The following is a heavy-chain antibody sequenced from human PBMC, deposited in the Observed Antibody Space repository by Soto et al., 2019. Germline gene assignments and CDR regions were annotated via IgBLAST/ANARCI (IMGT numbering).Heavy chain of an antibody. J-gene: IGHJ4*02. D-gene: IGHD3-3*01. CDR2: IWYDGSNK. CDR3: ARDPAPEWLWLDY. Sequence: PGGSLRLSCAASGFTFSSYGMHWVRQAPGKGLEWVAVIWYDGSNKYYADSVKGRFTISRDNSKNTLYLQMNSLRAEDTAVYYCARDPAPEWLWLDYWGQGTLVTVSS. V-gene: IGHV3-33*01. CDR1: GFTFSSYG.